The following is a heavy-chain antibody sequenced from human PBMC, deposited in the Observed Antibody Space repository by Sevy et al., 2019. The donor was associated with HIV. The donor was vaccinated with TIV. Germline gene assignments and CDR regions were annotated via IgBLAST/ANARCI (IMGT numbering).Heavy chain of an antibody. CDR1: GFTFSSYG. V-gene: IGHV3-30*18. CDR2: ISYDGGNK. Sequence: GGSLRLSCAASGFTFSSYGMHWVRQAPGKGLEWVAVISYDGGNKYYADSVKGRFTISRDNSKNTLYLQMNSLRAEDTAVYYCAKGTFPMVRGAPLDYWGQGTLVTVSS. D-gene: IGHD3-10*01. CDR3: AKGTFPMVRGAPLDY. J-gene: IGHJ4*02.